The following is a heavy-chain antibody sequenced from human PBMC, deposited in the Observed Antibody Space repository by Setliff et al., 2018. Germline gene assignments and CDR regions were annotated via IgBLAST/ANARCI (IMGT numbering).Heavy chain of an antibody. D-gene: IGHD3-16*02. V-gene: IGHV1-69*06. CDR1: GGSLNGYS. J-gene: IGHJ3*01. Sequence: GASVKVSCKASGGSLNGYSVSWVRQAPEQGLEFLGRIILIFGTPNYAQKFQDRVTIGADKSTSTAYMEMSSLNFEDTAVYYCATETVTFGGIIVRGYFDVWGQGTMVTVSS. CDR2: IILIFGTP. CDR3: ATETVTFGGIIVRGYFDV.